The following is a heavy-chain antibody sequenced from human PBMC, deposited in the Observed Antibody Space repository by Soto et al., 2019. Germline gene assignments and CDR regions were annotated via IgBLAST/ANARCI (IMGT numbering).Heavy chain of an antibody. CDR3: ASDGGYSGSY. J-gene: IGHJ4*02. CDR2: ISAYNGNT. D-gene: IGHD1-26*01. V-gene: IGHV1-18*01. Sequence: QVQLVQSGAEVKKPGASVKVSCKASGYTFTSYGISWVRQAPGQGLEWMGWISAYNGNTNYAQKLRGRVTMTTDTPRSTADRARRSPTADDKAAYDCASDGGYSGSYWGQGTLVTVSS. CDR1: GYTFTSYG.